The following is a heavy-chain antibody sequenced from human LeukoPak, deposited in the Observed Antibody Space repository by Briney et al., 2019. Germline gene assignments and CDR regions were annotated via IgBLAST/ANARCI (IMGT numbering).Heavy chain of an antibody. CDR3: ARRAGYSSSWYAPYNWFDP. D-gene: IGHD6-13*01. CDR2: IYYSGST. Sequence: SETLSLTCAVSDGSISSSSYYWGWIRQPPVKGLEWIGSIYYSGSTYYNPSLKSRVTISVDTSKNQSSLKLSSVTAADTAVYYCARRAGYSSSWYAPYNWFDPWGQGTLVTVSS. CDR1: DGSISSSSYY. J-gene: IGHJ5*02. V-gene: IGHV4-39*01.